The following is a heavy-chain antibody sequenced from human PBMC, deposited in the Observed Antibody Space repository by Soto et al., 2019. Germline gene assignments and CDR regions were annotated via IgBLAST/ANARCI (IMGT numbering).Heavy chain of an antibody. Sequence: GESLKISCAASGFAFNSYAMNWVRQAPGKGLEWVSGLSGSGTSTYYADSVKGRFTISRDNSRDTLFLQMNSLTADDTAVYYCAKATTNGGWFNPFDSWGQGALVTVYS. D-gene: IGHD6-19*01. J-gene: IGHJ4*02. CDR3: AKATTNGGWFNPFDS. CDR2: LSGSGTST. CDR1: GFAFNSYA. V-gene: IGHV3-23*01.